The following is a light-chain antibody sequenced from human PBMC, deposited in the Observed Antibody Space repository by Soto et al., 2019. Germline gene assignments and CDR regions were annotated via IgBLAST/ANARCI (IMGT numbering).Light chain of an antibody. Sequence: DIQMTQSPSSLSASVGDRVTITCRASQSISNFLNWYQQKPGKAPKLLIYAASSLQSGVPSRFSGSGSGTDFTLTISSLQPEDFATYYCQQLNSYPTTFGQGTRLEIK. CDR2: AAS. CDR3: QQLNSYPTT. J-gene: IGKJ5*01. V-gene: IGKV1-39*01. CDR1: QSISNF.